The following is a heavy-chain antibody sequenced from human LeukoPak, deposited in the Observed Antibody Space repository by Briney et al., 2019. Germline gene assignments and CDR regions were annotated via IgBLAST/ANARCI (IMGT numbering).Heavy chain of an antibody. CDR2: INPNSGGT. V-gene: IGHV1-18*01. J-gene: IGHJ5*02. D-gene: IGHD3-16*01. CDR3: ARVRRTGMWANYDYAWGSYRFRQNWFDP. Sequence: ASVKVSCKASGYTFTSYGISWVRQAPGQGLEWMGWINPNSGGTNYAQKLQGRVTMTTDTSTSTAYMELRSLRSDDTAVYYCARVRRTGMWANYDYAWGSYRFRQNWFDPWGQGTLVTVSS. CDR1: GYTFTSYG.